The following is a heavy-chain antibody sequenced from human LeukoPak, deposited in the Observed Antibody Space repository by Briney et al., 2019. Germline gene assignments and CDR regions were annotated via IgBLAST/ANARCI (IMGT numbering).Heavy chain of an antibody. CDR2: IYGGGST. J-gene: IGHJ4*02. CDR3: ARGTGWLYFDY. CDR1: GFTVSSNY. Sequence: GGSLRLSCAASGFTVSSNYMSWVRQAPGKGLEWVSVIYGGGSTSYADSVKGRFTISRDNSKNTLYLQMNGLRAEDTAVYYCARGTGWLYFDYWGQGTLVTVSS. V-gene: IGHV3-53*01. D-gene: IGHD6-19*01.